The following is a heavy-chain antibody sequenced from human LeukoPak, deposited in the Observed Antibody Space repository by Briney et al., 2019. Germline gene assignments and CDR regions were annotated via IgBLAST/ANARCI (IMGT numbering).Heavy chain of an antibody. D-gene: IGHD6-13*01. CDR3: ARVGGDSSSWYANFDY. J-gene: IGHJ4*02. V-gene: IGHV4-59*01. Sequence: SETLSLTCTVSGVSISSYYWSWIRQPPGKGLEWIGYIYYSGSTNYNPSLKSRVTISVDTSKNQFSLKLSSVTAADTAVYYCARVGGDSSSWYANFDYWGQGTLVTVSS. CDR2: IYYSGST. CDR1: GVSISSYY.